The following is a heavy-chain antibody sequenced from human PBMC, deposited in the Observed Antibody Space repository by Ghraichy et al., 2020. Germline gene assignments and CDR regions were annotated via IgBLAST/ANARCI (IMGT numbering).Heavy chain of an antibody. Sequence: GESLNISCSASGFTLSDYGMHWVRQAPGKGLEYVSSIGGSAGNIHYADSVKGRFTISRDISKRTLSLQMNSLRPEDTAIYHYVTGSAFYYAHWGQGTQVTVSP. D-gene: IGHD3-22*01. J-gene: IGHJ4*02. CDR1: GFTLSDYG. V-gene: IGHV3-64D*09. CDR2: IGGSAGNI. CDR3: VTGSAFYYAH.